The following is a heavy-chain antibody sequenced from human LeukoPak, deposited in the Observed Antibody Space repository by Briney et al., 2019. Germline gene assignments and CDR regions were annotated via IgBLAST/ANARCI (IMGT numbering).Heavy chain of an antibody. CDR3: AILGTGGS. Sequence: PSETLSLTCTVSGGSISSTSYYWGWIRQPPGKGLEWIGTIFYRGSTSYNPSLKSRVTIAVDTSNNQFSLRLSSVTAADTAVYHCAILGTGGSWGQGTLVTVSS. CDR2: IFYRGST. CDR1: GGSISSTSYY. V-gene: IGHV4-39*01. J-gene: IGHJ5*02. D-gene: IGHD3-10*01.